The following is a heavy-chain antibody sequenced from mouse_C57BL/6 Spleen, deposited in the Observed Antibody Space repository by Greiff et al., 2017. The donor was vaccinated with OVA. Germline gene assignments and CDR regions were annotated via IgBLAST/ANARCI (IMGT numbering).Heavy chain of an antibody. CDR2: ISSGGSYT. D-gene: IGHD3-3*01. Sequence: EVKLEESGGDLVKPGGSLKLSCAASGFTFSSYGMSWVRQTPDKRLEWVATISSGGSYTYYPDSVKGRFTISRDNAKNTLYLQMSSLKSEDTAMYYCARHQGLWGQGTSVTVSS. CDR1: GFTFSSYG. J-gene: IGHJ4*01. CDR3: ARHQGL. V-gene: IGHV5-6*02.